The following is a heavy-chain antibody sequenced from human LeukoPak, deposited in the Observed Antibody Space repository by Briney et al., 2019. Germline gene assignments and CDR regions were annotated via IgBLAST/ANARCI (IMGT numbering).Heavy chain of an antibody. D-gene: IGHD2-2*01. CDR3: AKISVVVVPAARGGFDY. Sequence: GGSLRLSCAASGFTFSTYAMTWVRQAPGKGLEWVSTIIGSGGSPYYADSVKGRFTISRDNSKNTLYLQMNSLRAEDTAVYYCAKISVVVVPAARGGFDYWGQGTLVTVSS. CDR2: IIGSGGSP. J-gene: IGHJ4*02. V-gene: IGHV3-23*01. CDR1: GFTFSTYA.